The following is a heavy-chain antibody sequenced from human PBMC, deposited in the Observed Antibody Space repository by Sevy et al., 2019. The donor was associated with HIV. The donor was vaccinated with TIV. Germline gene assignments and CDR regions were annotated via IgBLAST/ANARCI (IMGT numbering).Heavy chain of an antibody. D-gene: IGHD3-22*01. V-gene: IGHV3-66*01. CDR1: GLSVSDNY. J-gene: IGHJ6*02. Sequence: GGSLRLSCAVSGLSVSDNYMNWVRQAPGKGLELVSVIYSDGRTYYADSVKGRFTISRDNSKNTLYLHMNNLRPEDTAVYYCARDRYYDASGYYYYYYGMDVWGQGTTVTVSS. CDR2: IYSDGRT. CDR3: ARDRYYDASGYYYYYYGMDV.